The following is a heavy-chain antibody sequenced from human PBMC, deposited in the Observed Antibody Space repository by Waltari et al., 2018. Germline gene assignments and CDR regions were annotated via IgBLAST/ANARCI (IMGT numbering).Heavy chain of an antibody. CDR3: ARDGFWGGNAFDI. D-gene: IGHD3-16*01. CDR1: GFTVSRNY. J-gene: IGHJ3*02. V-gene: IGHV3-53*02. CDR2: IYSGGST. Sequence: EVQLVETGGGLIQPGGSLRLSCAASGFTVSRNYMSWVRQAPGKGLEWVSVIYSGGSTYYADSVKGRFTISRDNSKNTLYLQMNSLRAEDTAVYYCARDGFWGGNAFDIWGQGTMVTVSS.